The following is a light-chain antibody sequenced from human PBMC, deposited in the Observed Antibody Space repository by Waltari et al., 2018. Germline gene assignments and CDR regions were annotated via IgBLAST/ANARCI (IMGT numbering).Light chain of an antibody. V-gene: IGKV3-20*01. J-gene: IGKJ1*01. Sequence: EIVLTQSPGTLSLSLGERATVSCRASQSVSRALAWYQQKPVQAPRLLIYGASTRATGIPDRFSGSGSGTDFSLTISRPEPDDFAIYYCQHYLRLPVTFGQGTTVEI. CDR3: QHYLRLPVT. CDR2: GAS. CDR1: QSVSRA.